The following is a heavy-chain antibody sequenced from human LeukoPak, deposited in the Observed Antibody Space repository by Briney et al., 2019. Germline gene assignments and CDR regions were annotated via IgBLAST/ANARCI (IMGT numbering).Heavy chain of an antibody. CDR1: GYSISSGYY. J-gene: IGHJ4*02. V-gene: IGHV4-38-2*01. D-gene: IGHD3-10*01. CDR3: VRLRSDFISL. Sequence: PSETLSLTCAVSGYSISSGYYWGWIRQPPGKGLEWIGSIYHSGSTYYNPSLKSRVTISVDTSKNQFSLKLSSVTAADTAVYYCVRLRSDFISLWGQGTLVTVSS. CDR2: IYHSGST.